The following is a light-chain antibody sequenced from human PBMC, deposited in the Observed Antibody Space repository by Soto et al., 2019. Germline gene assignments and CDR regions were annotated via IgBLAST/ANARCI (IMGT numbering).Light chain of an antibody. CDR2: GAS. V-gene: IGKV3-15*01. Sequence: VMTQSPATLSVSPGERATLSCWASETVATNLAWYQQKPGQAPSLLIYGASTRATGIPARFSGSGSGTEFTLTISSLQSEDFAVYFCHQYNSWPRTFGQGTRLEIK. CDR1: ETVATN. J-gene: IGKJ5*01. CDR3: HQYNSWPRT.